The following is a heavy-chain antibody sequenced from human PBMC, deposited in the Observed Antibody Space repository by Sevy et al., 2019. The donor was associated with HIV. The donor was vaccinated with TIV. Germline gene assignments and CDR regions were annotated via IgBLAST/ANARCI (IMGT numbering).Heavy chain of an antibody. V-gene: IGHV3-7*03. CDR2: IKRDGSEK. CDR3: ARVCSSATCLWGMDV. Sequence: GGSLRLSCAASGFVFSDYWMSWVRQAPGKGLEWVANIKRDGSEKYYVASVKGRFTISRDNAKTSLYLQMNSLRGEDTAVYYCARVCSSATCLWGMDVWGQGTMVTVSS. D-gene: IGHD2-2*01. CDR1: GFVFSDYW. J-gene: IGHJ6*02.